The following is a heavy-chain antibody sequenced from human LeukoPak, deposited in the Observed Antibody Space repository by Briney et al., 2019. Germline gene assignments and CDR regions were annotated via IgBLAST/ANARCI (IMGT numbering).Heavy chain of an antibody. V-gene: IGHV3-48*03. J-gene: IGHJ4*02. CDR3: ARYSGYNILTGYPSPGYFDY. CDR1: GFTFSSYE. CDR2: ISSSGSTI. D-gene: IGHD3-9*01. Sequence: PGGSLRLSCAASGFTFSSYEMNWVRQAPGKGLEWVSYISSSGSTIYYADSVKGRFTISRDNAKNSLYLQMNSLRAEDTAAYYCARYSGYNILTGYPSPGYFDYWGQGTLVTVSS.